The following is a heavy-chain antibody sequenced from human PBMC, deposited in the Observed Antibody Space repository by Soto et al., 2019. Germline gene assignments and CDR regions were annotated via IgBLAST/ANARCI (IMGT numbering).Heavy chain of an antibody. V-gene: IGHV5-51*01. CDR2: IYPGDSDA. CDR3: ATQLTTVDPPDY. D-gene: IGHD4-17*01. J-gene: IGHJ4*02. CDR1: GYTFSTDW. Sequence: GESLKISCKGSGYTFSTDWIAWVRQVPGKGLEWMGIIYPGDSDAGYSPSFEGHVTISANKSIDTAYLQWRSLKASDTAMYYCATQLTTVDPPDYWGQGTQVTVSS.